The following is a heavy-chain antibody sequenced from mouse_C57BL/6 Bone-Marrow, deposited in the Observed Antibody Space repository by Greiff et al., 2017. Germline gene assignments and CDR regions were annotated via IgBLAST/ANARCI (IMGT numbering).Heavy chain of an antibody. J-gene: IGHJ4*01. V-gene: IGHV1S137*01. CDR1: VYTFTDYA. CDR3: AREAGYYYYGMVY. CDR2: ISTYNGNT. D-gene: IGHD2-14*01. Sequence: QVQLQQSGPEVVRPGVSVTISCKGSVYTFTDYAMHLVKQSHAKSLEWRGVISTYNGNTHYNQKFKGQATMPVDKSSSTAYMELASLTSEDSAIYYCAREAGYYYYGMVYWGQGSSVKVSS.